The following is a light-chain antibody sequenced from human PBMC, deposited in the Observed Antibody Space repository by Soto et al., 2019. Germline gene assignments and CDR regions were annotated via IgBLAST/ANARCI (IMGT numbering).Light chain of an antibody. J-gene: IGLJ2*01. CDR3: NSYTTSATLV. CDR2: EVN. CDR1: SSDVGGYNF. V-gene: IGLV2-14*01. Sequence: QSALTQPASVSGSPGQSITISCTGTSSDVGGYNFVSWYQQHPGKAPKLIIYEVNNRPSGVSNRFSGSKSANTASLTSSGLQAEDEADYYCNSYTTSATLVFGGGTKVTVL.